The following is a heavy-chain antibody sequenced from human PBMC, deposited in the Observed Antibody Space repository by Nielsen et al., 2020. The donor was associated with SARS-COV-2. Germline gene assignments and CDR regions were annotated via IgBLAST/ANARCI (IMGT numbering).Heavy chain of an antibody. Sequence: WVRQAPGQGLEWMGIINPSGGSTSYAQKFQGRVTMTRDTSTSTVYMELSSLRSEDTAVYYCARAYSSGWPYYYYYGMDVWGQGTTVTVSS. CDR2: INPSGGST. CDR3: ARAYSSGWPYYYYYGMDV. D-gene: IGHD6-25*01. V-gene: IGHV1-46*01. J-gene: IGHJ6*02.